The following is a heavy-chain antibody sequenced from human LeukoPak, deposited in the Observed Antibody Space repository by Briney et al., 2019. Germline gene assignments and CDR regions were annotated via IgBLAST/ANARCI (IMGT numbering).Heavy chain of an antibody. J-gene: IGHJ6*03. Sequence: ASVKVSCKASGFTFSSYAMSWVRQAPGKGLEWVSAISGSRSYTYYADSVKGRFTISRDNSKNTLYLQMNSLRAEDTAVYYCARTTPYYDFWSGYSAASYYMDAWGKGTTVTVSS. V-gene: IGHV3-23*01. D-gene: IGHD3-3*01. CDR1: GFTFSSYA. CDR3: ARTTPYYDFWSGYSAASYYMDA. CDR2: ISGSRSYT.